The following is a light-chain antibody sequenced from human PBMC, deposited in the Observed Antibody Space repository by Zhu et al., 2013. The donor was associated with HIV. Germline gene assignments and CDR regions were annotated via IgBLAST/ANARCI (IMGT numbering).Light chain of an antibody. CDR2: GAS. CDR3: HQYGSSPLT. CDR1: QSLSSSF. J-gene: IGKJ4*01. V-gene: IGKV3-20*01. Sequence: EIVLTQSPGTLSLSPGERATLSCRASQSLSSSFLAWYQQKPGQAPRLLMYGASTRGTGIPDRFSGSGSGTDFSLSISRLEPEDFAVYYCHQYGSSPLTFVGGT.